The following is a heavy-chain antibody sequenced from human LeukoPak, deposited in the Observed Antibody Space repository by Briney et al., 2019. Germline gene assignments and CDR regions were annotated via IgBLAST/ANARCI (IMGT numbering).Heavy chain of an antibody. V-gene: IGHV1-69*04. CDR2: IIPILGIA. Sequence: SVKVSCKASGGTFSSYAISWVRQAPGQGLEWMGRIIPILGIANYAQKFQGRVTITADKSTSTAYMELSSLRSEDTAVYYCAQYYYDSSGYYLVYWGQGTLVTASS. CDR1: GGTFSSYA. CDR3: AQYYYDSSGYYLVY. D-gene: IGHD3-22*01. J-gene: IGHJ4*02.